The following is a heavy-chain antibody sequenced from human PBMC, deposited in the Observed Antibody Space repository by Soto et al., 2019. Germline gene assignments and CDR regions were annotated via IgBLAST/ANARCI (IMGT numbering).Heavy chain of an antibody. CDR3: ATYRYDSSGYPYFDY. CDR2: MNPNNGNT. D-gene: IGHD3-22*01. CDR1: GYTFTSYD. Sequence: SVKVSCKASGYTFTSYDINWVREATVQGLEWMGWMNPNNGNTGYAQDFQGRVTMTRNTSISAAYMELSSLRSEDTAVYYCATYRYDSSGYPYFDYWGQGTLVTVSS. V-gene: IGHV1-8*01. J-gene: IGHJ4*02.